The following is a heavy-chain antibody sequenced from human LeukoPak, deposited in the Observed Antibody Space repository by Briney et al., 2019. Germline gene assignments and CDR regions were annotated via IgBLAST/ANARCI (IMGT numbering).Heavy chain of an antibody. J-gene: IGHJ4*02. Sequence: SETLSLTCTVSGGSISSSSYYWGWIRQPPGKGLEWIGSIYYSGSTYYNPSLKSRVTISVDTSKNQFSLKLSSVTAADTAVYYCARQRIEYQLLDFDYWGQGTLVTVSS. CDR2: IYYSGST. CDR3: ARQRIEYQLLDFDY. V-gene: IGHV4-39*01. D-gene: IGHD2-2*01. CDR1: GGSISSSSYY.